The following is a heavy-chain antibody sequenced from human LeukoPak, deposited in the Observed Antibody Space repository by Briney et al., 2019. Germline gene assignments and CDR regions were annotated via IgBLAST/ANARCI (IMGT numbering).Heavy chain of an antibody. V-gene: IGHV3-64*01. Sequence: GGSLRLSCAASGFTFSSYAMHWVRQAPGKGLEYVSAISSNGGSTYYANSVKGRFTISRDNSKNTLYLQMGSLRAEDMAVYYCARAVNWNYFYYFDYWGQGTLVTVFS. D-gene: IGHD1-7*01. CDR1: GFTFSSYA. J-gene: IGHJ4*02. CDR2: ISSNGGST. CDR3: ARAVNWNYFYYFDY.